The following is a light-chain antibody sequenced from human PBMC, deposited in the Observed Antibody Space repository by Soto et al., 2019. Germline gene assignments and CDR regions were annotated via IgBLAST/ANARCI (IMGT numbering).Light chain of an antibody. V-gene: IGLV2-23*01. J-gene: IGLJ2*01. Sequence: QSALTQPASVSGSPGQSITISCTGTSCVVGSYNLVSWYQQHPGKAPKLMIYEGSKRPSGVSNRFSRSKSGNTASLTISGLQAEDEADYYCCSYAGNNTVFGGGTKLTVL. CDR3: CSYAGNNTV. CDR1: SCVVGSYNL. CDR2: EGS.